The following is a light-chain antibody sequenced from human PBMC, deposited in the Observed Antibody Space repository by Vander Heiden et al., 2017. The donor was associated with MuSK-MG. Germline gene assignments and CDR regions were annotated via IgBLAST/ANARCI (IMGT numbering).Light chain of an antibody. V-gene: IGLV2-23*02. Sequence: QSALTQPASVSGSPGQSITISCTGTSSDVGSYNLVSWYQQYPGKAPKLMIYEVNKRPSGVSNRFSGSKSGNTASLTISGLQAEDEADYYCCSYAGSRTYVVFGGGTKLTVL. CDR2: EVN. J-gene: IGLJ2*01. CDR1: SSDVGSYNL. CDR3: CSYAGSRTYVV.